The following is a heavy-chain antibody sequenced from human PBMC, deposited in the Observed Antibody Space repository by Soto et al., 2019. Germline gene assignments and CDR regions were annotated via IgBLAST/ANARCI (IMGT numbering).Heavy chain of an antibody. J-gene: IGHJ4*02. CDR2: ISYDGSNK. CDR1: GFTFSSYG. V-gene: IGHV3-30*18. Sequence: QVQLVESGGGVVQPGRSLRLSCAASGFTFSSYGMHWVRQAPGKGLEWVAVISYDGSNKYYADSVKGRFTISRDNSKNTLYLQMHSLRAEDTAVYYCAKDSSGWYIGYYFDYWGQGTLVTVSS. CDR3: AKDSSGWYIGYYFDY. D-gene: IGHD6-19*01.